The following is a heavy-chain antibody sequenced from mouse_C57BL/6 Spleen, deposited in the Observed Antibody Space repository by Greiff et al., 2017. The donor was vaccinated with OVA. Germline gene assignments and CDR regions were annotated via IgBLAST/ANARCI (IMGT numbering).Heavy chain of an antibody. CDR2: IDPSDSYT. CDR1: GYTFTSYW. V-gene: IGHV1-69*01. Sequence: VQLQQPGAELVMPGASVKLSCKASGYTFTSYWMHWVKQRPGPGLEWIGGIDPSDSYTNYNQKFKGKSTLTVDKSSSTAYLQLSSLTSEDSAVSYCARRLGWCFDVWGTGTTVTVSA. CDR3: ARRLGWCFDV. J-gene: IGHJ1*03.